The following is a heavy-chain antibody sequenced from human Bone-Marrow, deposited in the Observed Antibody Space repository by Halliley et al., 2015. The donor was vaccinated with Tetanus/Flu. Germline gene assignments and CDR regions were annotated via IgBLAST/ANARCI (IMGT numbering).Heavy chain of an antibody. CDR2: IYNSGNS. J-gene: IGHJ4*02. Sequence: EWIGYIYNSGNSYYNPSLSSRISISVDTSKNQFSLKVNSVTAADTALYFCARGSYGFGGEIDFWGQGTLVTVSS. D-gene: IGHD5-18*01. V-gene: IGHV4-30-2*05. CDR3: ARGSYGFGGEIDF.